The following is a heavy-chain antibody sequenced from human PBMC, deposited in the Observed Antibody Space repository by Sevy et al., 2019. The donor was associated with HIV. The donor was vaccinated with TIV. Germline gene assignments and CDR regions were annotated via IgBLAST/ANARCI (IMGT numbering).Heavy chain of an antibody. V-gene: IGHV3-21*01. CDR1: GFTFSSYS. Sequence: GGSLRLSCAASGFTFSSYSMNWVRQAPGKGLEWVSSISSSSSYIYYADSVKGRFTISRDNAKNSRYRQMNSLRAEDTAVYYCARGRGSCPCHYYYYGMDVWGQGTTVTVSS. CDR3: ARGRGSCPCHYYYYGMDV. CDR2: ISSSSSYI. D-gene: IGHD2-15*01. J-gene: IGHJ6*02.